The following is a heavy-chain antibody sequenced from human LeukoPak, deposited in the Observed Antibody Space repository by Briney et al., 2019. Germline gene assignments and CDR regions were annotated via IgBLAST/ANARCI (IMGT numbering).Heavy chain of an antibody. J-gene: IGHJ4*02. D-gene: IGHD6-13*01. Sequence: GGSLRLSCAASGFTFSDYYMSWIRQAPGKGLEWVSYISSSDSTIYYADSVKGRFTISRDNAKNSLYLQMNSLRAEDTAVYYCARMSSSSWFVCDYWGQGTLVTVSS. V-gene: IGHV3-11*04. CDR1: GFTFSDYY. CDR3: ARMSSSSWFVCDY. CDR2: ISSSDSTI.